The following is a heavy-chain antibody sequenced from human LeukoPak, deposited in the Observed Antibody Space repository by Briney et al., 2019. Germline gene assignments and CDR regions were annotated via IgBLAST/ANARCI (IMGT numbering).Heavy chain of an antibody. CDR1: GFTFSSYT. Sequence: PGGSLRLSCAASGFTFSSYTMNWVRQAPGKGLEWVSSIAGSSGYISYADSVKGRFTISRDNAKNSLYLQMNSLRAEDTAIYYCASSLRSSGWSNYFDYWGQGTLVTVSS. V-gene: IGHV3-21*01. CDR2: IAGSSGYI. CDR3: ASSLRSSGWSNYFDY. D-gene: IGHD6-19*01. J-gene: IGHJ4*02.